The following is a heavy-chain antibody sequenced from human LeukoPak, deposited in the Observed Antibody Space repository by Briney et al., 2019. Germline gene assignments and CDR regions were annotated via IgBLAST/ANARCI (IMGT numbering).Heavy chain of an antibody. Sequence: GGSLRLSCAASGFTFSSYSMNWVRQAPGKGLEWVSYISSSSSTIYYADSVKGRFTISRDNAKNSLYLQMNSLRAEDTAVYYCARDGIADFYYMDVWGKGTTVTISS. J-gene: IGHJ6*03. CDR2: ISSSSSTI. V-gene: IGHV3-48*01. D-gene: IGHD6-13*01. CDR3: ARDGIADFYYMDV. CDR1: GFTFSSYS.